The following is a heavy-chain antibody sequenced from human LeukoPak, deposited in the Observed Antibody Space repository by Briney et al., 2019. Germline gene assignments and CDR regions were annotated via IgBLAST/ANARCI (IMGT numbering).Heavy chain of an antibody. CDR2: VNPYGSSI. CDR1: GYIFTTYC. J-gene: IGHJ4*02. D-gene: IGHD6-13*01. CDR3: ARQVSSSSWSYDF. Sequence: GESLKISCKGSGYIFTTYCIGWGRQLPGKGLGWMGIVNPYGSSITYSPSLQGQVTISADKSISTAYLQWSSLRASGTAMYFCARQVSSSSWSYDFWGEGTLVTVSS. V-gene: IGHV5-51*01.